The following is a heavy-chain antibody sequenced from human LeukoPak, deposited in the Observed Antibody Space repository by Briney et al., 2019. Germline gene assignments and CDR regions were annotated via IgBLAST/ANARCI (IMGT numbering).Heavy chain of an antibody. J-gene: IGHJ4*01. CDR1: GLTFSDHH. CDR3: AQKRSGSNYPFDY. CDR2: SKDKANRYTT. D-gene: IGHD1-26*01. Sequence: GGSLRLSCAASGLTFSDHHMDWVRQAPGKGLEWVGRSKDKANRYTTEYAASVKGRFTISRDDSKKSVYLQMNSLKTEDTPVYYCAQKRSGSNYPFDYWGQRTLVTVSS. V-gene: IGHV3-72*01.